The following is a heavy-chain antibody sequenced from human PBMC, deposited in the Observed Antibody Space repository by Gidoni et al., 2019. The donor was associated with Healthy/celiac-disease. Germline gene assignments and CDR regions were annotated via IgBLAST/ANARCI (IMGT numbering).Heavy chain of an antibody. CDR3: ARGYCCSTSCYGGDWFDP. V-gene: IGHV1-18*01. D-gene: IGHD2-2*01. J-gene: IGHJ5*02. CDR1: GYTFTSYG. Sequence: QVQLVQSGAEVKKPGASVKVSCKASGYTFTSYGISWVRQAPGQGLEWMGWISAYNGNTNYAQKLQGRVTMTTDTSTSTAYMGLRSLRSDDTAVYYCARGYCCSTSCYGGDWFDPWGQGTLVTVSS. CDR2: ISAYNGNT.